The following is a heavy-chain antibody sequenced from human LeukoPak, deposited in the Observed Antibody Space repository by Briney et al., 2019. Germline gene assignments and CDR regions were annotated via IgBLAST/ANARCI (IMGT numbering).Heavy chain of an antibody. Sequence: ASVKVSXKASGYTFTSYYMHWVRQAPGQGLEWMGIIDPSGVSTSYAQKFHGRVTMTRDTSTSTVYMELSSLRSEDTAVYYCASRGRGYSGYAPAFDYYYYYYMDVWSKGTTVTVSS. D-gene: IGHD5-12*01. CDR1: GYTFTSYY. J-gene: IGHJ6*03. V-gene: IGHV1-46*01. CDR3: ASRGRGYSGYAPAFDYYYYYYMDV. CDR2: IDPSGVST.